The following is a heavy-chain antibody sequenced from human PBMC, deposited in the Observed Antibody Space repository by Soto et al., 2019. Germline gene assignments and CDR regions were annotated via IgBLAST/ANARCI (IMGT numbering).Heavy chain of an antibody. Sequence: SETLSLTCTVSGGSISSGGYYWSWIRQHPGKGLEWIGYIYYSGSTYYNPSLKSRVTISVDTSKNQFSLKLSSVTAADTAVYYCASTVVVAATSFWFDPWGQGTLVTAPQ. CDR1: GGSISSGGYY. CDR2: IYYSGST. J-gene: IGHJ5*02. D-gene: IGHD2-15*01. CDR3: ASTVVVAATSFWFDP. V-gene: IGHV4-31*03.